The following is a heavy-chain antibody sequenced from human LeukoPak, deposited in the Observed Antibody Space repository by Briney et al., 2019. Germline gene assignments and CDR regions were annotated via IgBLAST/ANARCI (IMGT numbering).Heavy chain of an antibody. CDR3: ARDSSGYYWDAFDI. CDR1: GGSISSYY. Sequence: PSETLSLTCIVSGGSISSYYWSWIRQPPGKGLEWIGYIYYSGSTNYNPSLKSRVTISVDTSKNQFSLKLSSVTAADTAVYYCARDSSGYYWDAFDIWGQGTMATVSS. V-gene: IGHV4-59*01. D-gene: IGHD3-22*01. CDR2: IYYSGST. J-gene: IGHJ3*02.